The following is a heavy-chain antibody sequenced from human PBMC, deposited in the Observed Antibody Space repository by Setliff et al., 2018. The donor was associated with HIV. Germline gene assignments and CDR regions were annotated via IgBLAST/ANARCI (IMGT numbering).Heavy chain of an antibody. V-gene: IGHV1-3*01. CDR3: ARSSLAAAGLGYMDV. CDR1: GYTFSTNA. CDR2: INAGDDNT. J-gene: IGHJ6*03. D-gene: IGHD6-13*01. Sequence: ASVKVSCKAFGYTFSTNAIHWVRQAPGQRLEWMGYINAGDDNTRYSQKFQGRVTITRDTSANTAYMELSSLRSEDTAVYYCARSSLAAAGLGYMDVWGKGTTVTVSS.